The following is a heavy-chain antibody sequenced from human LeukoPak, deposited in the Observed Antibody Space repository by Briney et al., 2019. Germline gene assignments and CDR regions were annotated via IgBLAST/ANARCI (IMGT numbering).Heavy chain of an antibody. CDR2: IYYSGST. Sequence: PSETLSLTCTVSGGSISSYYWSWIRQPPGKGLEWIGYIYYSGSTNYNPSLKSRVTISVDTSKNQFSLKLSSVTAADTAVYYCARGTTYYDILTGYPGRAFDPWGQGTLVTVSS. CDR3: ARGTTYYDILTGYPGRAFDP. J-gene: IGHJ5*02. CDR1: GGSISSYY. V-gene: IGHV4-59*12. D-gene: IGHD3-9*01.